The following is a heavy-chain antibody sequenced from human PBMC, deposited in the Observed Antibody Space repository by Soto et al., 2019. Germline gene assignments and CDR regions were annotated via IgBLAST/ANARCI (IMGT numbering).Heavy chain of an antibody. J-gene: IGHJ6*02. V-gene: IGHV5-51*01. CDR1: GDGFATNW. CDR2: IFPDDSDT. CDR3: ARRKYCSTSSCYADYYYGMDV. D-gene: IGHD2-2*01. Sequence: PGESLKISCKVSGDGFATNWIAWVRQKSGQGLEYMGSIFPDDSDTRYSPSFQGQVTISVDKSISTAYLQWSNLKASDTAMYYCARRKYCSTSSCYADYYYGMDVWGQGTTVTVSS.